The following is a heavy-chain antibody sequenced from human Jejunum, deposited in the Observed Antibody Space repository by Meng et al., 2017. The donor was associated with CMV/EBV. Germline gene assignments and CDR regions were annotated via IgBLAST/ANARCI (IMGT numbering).Heavy chain of an antibody. CDR1: YW. Sequence: YWMNWVRQAPGKGLEWVANINFDGSVEYYVDSVRGRFTIARDNAKNSLSLQMNSLRAEDTAVYYCARNYPRNCASINCPGAYDIWGQGTVVTVSS. D-gene: IGHD2-2*01. CDR3: ARNYPRNCASINCPGAYDI. CDR2: INFDGSVE. V-gene: IGHV3-7*01. J-gene: IGHJ3*02.